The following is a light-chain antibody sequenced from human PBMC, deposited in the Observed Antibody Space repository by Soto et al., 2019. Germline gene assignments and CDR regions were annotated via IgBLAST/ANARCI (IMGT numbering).Light chain of an antibody. CDR1: QSISSW. V-gene: IGKV1-5*03. Sequence: DIQMTQSPSTLSASVGDRVTITCRASQSISSWLAWYQQKPGKAPKLLIYKASSLESGVPSRFSGSGSGTEFTLTISILQPDDFATYYCQQSFTFGPGTKVDLK. CDR2: KAS. CDR3: QQSFT. J-gene: IGKJ3*01.